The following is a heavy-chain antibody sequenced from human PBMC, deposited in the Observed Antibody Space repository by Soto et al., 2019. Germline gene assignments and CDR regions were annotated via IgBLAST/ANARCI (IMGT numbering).Heavy chain of an antibody. CDR3: ARGYYDFWSGLYY. J-gene: IGHJ4*02. CDR1: GFTFSSYA. Sequence: GGSLRLACAASGFTFSSYAMSWVRQAPGKGLEWVSAISGSGGSTYYADSVKGRFTISRDNSKNTLYLQMNSLRAEDTAVYYCARGYYDFWSGLYYWGQGTLVTVSS. CDR2: ISGSGGST. D-gene: IGHD3-3*01. V-gene: IGHV3-23*01.